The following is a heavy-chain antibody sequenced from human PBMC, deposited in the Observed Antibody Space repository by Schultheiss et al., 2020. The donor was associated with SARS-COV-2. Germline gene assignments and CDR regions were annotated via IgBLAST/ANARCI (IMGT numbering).Heavy chain of an antibody. D-gene: IGHD6-13*01. V-gene: IGHV4-61*01. CDR1: GGSISSSSYY. J-gene: IGHJ4*02. CDR2: IYYTGST. Sequence: SQTLSLTCTVSGGSISSSSYYWIWIRQPPGKGLEWIGYIYYTGSTNYNPSLNSRVTISVDTSKNQFSLRLSSVTAADTALYYCARIHSSSWFAPFDYWGQGSQVTVAS. CDR3: ARIHSSSWFAPFDY.